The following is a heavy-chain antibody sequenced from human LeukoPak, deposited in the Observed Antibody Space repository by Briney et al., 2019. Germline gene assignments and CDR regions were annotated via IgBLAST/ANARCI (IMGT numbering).Heavy chain of an antibody. CDR1: GYTFTGYY. Sequence: ASVKVSCKASGYTFTGYYMHWVRQAPGQGLEWMGWINPNSGGTNYAQKFQGRVTMTRDTSISTAYMELSRLRSDDTAVYCCARIPLRYCSGGSCWGVFDYWGQGTLVTVSS. CDR3: ARIPLRYCSGGSCWGVFDY. CDR2: INPNSGGT. D-gene: IGHD2-15*01. V-gene: IGHV1-2*02. J-gene: IGHJ4*02.